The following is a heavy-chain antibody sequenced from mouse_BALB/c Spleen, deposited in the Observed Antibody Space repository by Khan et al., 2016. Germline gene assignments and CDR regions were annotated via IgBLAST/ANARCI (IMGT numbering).Heavy chain of an antibody. CDR1: GYTFTTAG. Sequence: QIQLVQSGPELKKPGETVRISCKASGYTFTTAGMQWVQKMPGKGLKWIGWINTHSGVPKYAEDFKGRFAFSLETSASTAYLQISNLKNEDTATFFCARGYCYGSSYDYWGQGTTLTVSS. D-gene: IGHD1-1*01. J-gene: IGHJ2*01. CDR3: ARGYCYGSSYDY. V-gene: IGHV9-4*02. CDR2: INTHSGVP.